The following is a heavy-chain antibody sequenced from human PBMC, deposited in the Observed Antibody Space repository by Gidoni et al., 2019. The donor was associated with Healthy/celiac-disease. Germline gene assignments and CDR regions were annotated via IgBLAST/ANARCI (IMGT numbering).Heavy chain of an antibody. D-gene: IGHD3-10*01. CDR1: GFPFSSYG. CDR2: ISYDGSNK. V-gene: IGHV3-30*18. J-gene: IGHJ4*02. Sequence: QVQLVESGGGVVQPGRSLSLSCAASGFPFSSYGMHWVRQAPGKGLEWVAVISYDGSNKYYADSVKGRFTISRDNSKNTLYLQMNSLRAEDTAVYYCAKGVWFGELSPQLDYWGQGTLVTVSS. CDR3: AKGVWFGELSPQLDY.